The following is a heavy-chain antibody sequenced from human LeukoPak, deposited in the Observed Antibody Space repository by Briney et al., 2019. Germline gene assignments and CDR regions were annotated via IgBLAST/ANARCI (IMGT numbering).Heavy chain of an antibody. CDR1: GFTFSSYA. V-gene: IGHV3-30*04. CDR3: ARAPRIAAAGTFDY. D-gene: IGHD6-13*01. J-gene: IGHJ4*02. CDR2: ISYDGSNE. Sequence: GGSLRLSCAASGFTFSSYAMHWVRQAPGKGLEWVAVISYDGSNEYYADSVKGRFTISRDNSKNTLYLQMNSLRAEDTAVYYCARAPRIAAAGTFDYWGQGTLVTVSS.